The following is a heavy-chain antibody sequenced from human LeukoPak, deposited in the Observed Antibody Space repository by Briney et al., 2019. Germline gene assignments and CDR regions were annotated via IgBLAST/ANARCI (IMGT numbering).Heavy chain of an antibody. CDR1: GFTFSIYT. Sequence: PGGSLRLSCAASGFTFSIYTLNWVRQAPGKGLEWVSSISSSTAHIYYADSVKGRFTISRDNAENSLSLQMNSLRAEDTAVYYCARVGSIAAAGTSDYWGQGTLVTVSS. CDR2: ISSSTAHI. V-gene: IGHV3-21*04. CDR3: ARVGSIAAAGTSDY. D-gene: IGHD6-13*01. J-gene: IGHJ4*02.